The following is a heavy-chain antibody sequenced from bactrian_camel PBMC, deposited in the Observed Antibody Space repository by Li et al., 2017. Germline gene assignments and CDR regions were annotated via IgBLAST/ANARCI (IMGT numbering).Heavy chain of an antibody. CDR1: GSGYISGTAC. CDR3: AAARFARYYADYAANPERYNF. Sequence: HVQLVESGGGSVNAGGSLTLSCAASGSGYISGTACMGWFRQVPGKEREGIAAIAPATGTTFYSDSVKGRFTISHVNANNTLHLQMNSLKPEDTAVYYCAAARFARYYADYAANPERYNFWGQGTQVTVS. CDR2: IAPATGTT. D-gene: IGHD4*01. J-gene: IGHJ4*01. V-gene: IGHV3S54*01.